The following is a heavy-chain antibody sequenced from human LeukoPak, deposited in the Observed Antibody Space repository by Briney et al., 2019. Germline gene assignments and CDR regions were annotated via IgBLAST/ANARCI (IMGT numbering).Heavy chain of an antibody. CDR3: ARPYYYDSRIDP. J-gene: IGHJ5*02. CDR1: GGSISSGDYY. D-gene: IGHD3-22*01. Sequence: SETLSLTSTVSGGSISSGDYYWSWIRQPPGKGLEWIGYMYYSGSTYYNPSLKSRATISVDTPKNQFSLKLRSVTAADTAVYYCARPYYYDSRIDPWGQGTLVTVSS. V-gene: IGHV4-30-4*01. CDR2: MYYSGST.